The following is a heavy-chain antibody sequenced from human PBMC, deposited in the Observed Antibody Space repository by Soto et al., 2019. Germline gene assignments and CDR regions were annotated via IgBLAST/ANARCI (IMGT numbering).Heavy chain of an antibody. J-gene: IGHJ6*02. CDR1: GGTFSSYA. Sequence: GASVKVSCKASGGTFSSYAISWVRQAPGQGLEWMGGIIPIFGTANYAQKFQGRVTITADESTSTAYMELSSLRSEDTAVYYCARVGVAHYDFWSGPDYYYGMDVWAKGPRSPSP. CDR2: IIPIFGTA. V-gene: IGHV1-69*13. D-gene: IGHD3-3*01. CDR3: ARVGVAHYDFWSGPDYYYGMDV.